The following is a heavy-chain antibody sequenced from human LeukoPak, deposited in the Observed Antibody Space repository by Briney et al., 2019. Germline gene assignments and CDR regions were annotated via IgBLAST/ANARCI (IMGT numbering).Heavy chain of an antibody. CDR3: ARASTYNWNPTPHFDY. CDR1: VDSISGYY. J-gene: IGHJ4*02. V-gene: IGHV4-59*12. D-gene: IGHD1-20*01. Sequence: SETLSLTCTVSVDSISGYYWSWIRQPPGKVLEWIGRVYYSGNTNYTPSLKSRVTISVDTSKNQFSLKLSSVTAADTAVYYCARASTYNWNPTPHFDYWGQGTLVTVSS. CDR2: VYYSGNT.